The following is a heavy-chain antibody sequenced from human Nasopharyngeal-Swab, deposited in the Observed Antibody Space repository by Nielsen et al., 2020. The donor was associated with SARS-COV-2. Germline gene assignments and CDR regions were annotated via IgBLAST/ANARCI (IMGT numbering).Heavy chain of an antibody. J-gene: IGHJ3*02. CDR1: VGTFTLSA. Sequence: SVKVSCKASVGTFTLSAISCVRQAPGQGLEWMGGIIPIFGTANYAQKFQGRVTITADESTSTAYMELSSLRSEDTAVYYCARGDSGSYYLDAFDIWGKGTMVTVSS. V-gene: IGHV1-69*13. CDR2: IIPIFGTA. D-gene: IGHD1-26*01. CDR3: ARGDSGSYYLDAFDI.